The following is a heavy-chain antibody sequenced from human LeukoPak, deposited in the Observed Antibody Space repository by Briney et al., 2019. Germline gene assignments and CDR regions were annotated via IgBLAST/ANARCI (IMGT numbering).Heavy chain of an antibody. V-gene: IGHV4-4*07. D-gene: IGHD2-15*01. CDR1: GASVNYYY. CDR2: LYPNGTT. J-gene: IGHJ6*03. CDR3: AREAGDIATVPGVPDYFYYYMDV. Sequence: PSETLSLTCIVSGASVNYYYWSWVRQPAGKGLEWIGRLYPNGTTSYTPSLRSRLTMSADGSKNHFSLSLRSVTAADTAVYYCAREAGDIATVPGVPDYFYYYMDVWGRGTTVTVSS.